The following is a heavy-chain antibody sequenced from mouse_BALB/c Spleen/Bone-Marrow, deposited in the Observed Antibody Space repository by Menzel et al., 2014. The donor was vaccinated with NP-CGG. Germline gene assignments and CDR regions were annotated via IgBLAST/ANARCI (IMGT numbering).Heavy chain of an antibody. D-gene: IGHD2-1*01. Sequence: EVQGVESGGGLVKPGGSLKLSCAASGLTFSDYYMYWVRQTPEKMLEWVATISDGGSYTYYPDSVKGRFTISRDNAKNNLYLQMSSLKSEDTAMYYCPRDGNYYAMDYWGQGTSVIVSS. CDR1: GLTFSDYY. J-gene: IGHJ4*01. CDR2: ISDGGSYT. CDR3: PRDGNYYAMDY. V-gene: IGHV5-4*02.